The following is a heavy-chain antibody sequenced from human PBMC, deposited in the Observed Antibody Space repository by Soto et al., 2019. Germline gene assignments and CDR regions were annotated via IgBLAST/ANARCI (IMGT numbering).Heavy chain of an antibody. J-gene: IGHJ4*02. V-gene: IGHV4-30-4*01. CDR3: ARGRFLDF. CDR2: VYYSGST. CDR1: GASISDGNYY. D-gene: IGHD3-3*01. Sequence: SETLSLTCSVSGASISDGNYYWTWIRQSPARGLEWTGYVYYSGSTYYNPSLQSRVTISADTSNNYYSLKLNSVTVADTAVYFCARGRFLDFWGQGILVTVSS.